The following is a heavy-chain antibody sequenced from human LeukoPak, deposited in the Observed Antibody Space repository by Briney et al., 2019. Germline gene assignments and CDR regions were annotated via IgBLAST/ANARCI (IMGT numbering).Heavy chain of an antibody. CDR1: GFTFSSYS. Sequence: GGSLRLSCAASGFTFSSYSMNWVRQAPGKGLEWVSSISSGSSYIYYADSVKGRFTISRDDAKNSLYLQMNSLRDEDTAVYDCASQSGSYGGFDIWGQGTMVTVSS. V-gene: IGHV3-21*01. J-gene: IGHJ3*02. D-gene: IGHD1-26*01. CDR2: ISSGSSYI. CDR3: ASQSGSYGGFDI.